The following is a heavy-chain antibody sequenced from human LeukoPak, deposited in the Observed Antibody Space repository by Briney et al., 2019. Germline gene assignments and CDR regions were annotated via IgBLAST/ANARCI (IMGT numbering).Heavy chain of an antibody. CDR3: ARDDYWTNYGCYFDS. D-gene: IGHD3-3*01. CDR2: IKQDGRDK. V-gene: IGHV3-7*01. CDR1: GGSISSSSYY. Sequence: PSETLSLTCTVSGGSISSSSYYWGWIRQPPGKGLEWVANIKQDGRDKTYADSVKGRFTISRDNAKNSLYLQMDSLRAEDTAIYYCARDDYWTNYGCYFDSWGQGALVTVSS. J-gene: IGHJ4*02.